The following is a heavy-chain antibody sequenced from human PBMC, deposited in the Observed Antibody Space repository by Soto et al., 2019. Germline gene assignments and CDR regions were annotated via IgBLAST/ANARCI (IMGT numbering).Heavy chain of an antibody. J-gene: IGHJ2*01. Sequence: EVQLVESGGGLIQPGGSLRLSCAASGFTVTNKYMTWVRQAPGKWLEWDSVIYSGGSTSYADSVKGRFTISRDNSKNILYLQMNSLRAEDTAVYYCARVDYGDYGWYFDLWGRGTLVTVSS. CDR1: GFTVTNKY. CDR2: IYSGGST. V-gene: IGHV3-53*01. CDR3: ARVDYGDYGWYFDL. D-gene: IGHD4-17*01.